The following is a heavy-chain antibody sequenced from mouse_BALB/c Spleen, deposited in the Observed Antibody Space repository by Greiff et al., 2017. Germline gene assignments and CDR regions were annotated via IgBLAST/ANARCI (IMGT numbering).Heavy chain of an antibody. D-gene: IGHD1-2*01. CDR2: IDPYNGGT. J-gene: IGHJ2*01. Sequence: EVQLQQSGPELVKPGASVKVSCKASGYSFTDYNMYWVKQSHGKSLEWIGYIDPYNGGTSYNQKFKGKAKLTAVTSASTAYMELSSLTNEDSAVYYCTRSAYGPYFDYWGQGTTLTVSS. CDR3: TRSAYGPYFDY. CDR1: GYSFTDYN. V-gene: IGHV1S135*01.